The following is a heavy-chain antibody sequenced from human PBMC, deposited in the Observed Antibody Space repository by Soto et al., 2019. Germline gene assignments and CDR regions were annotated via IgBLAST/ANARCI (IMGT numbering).Heavy chain of an antibody. CDR1: GFTFSSYD. V-gene: IGHV3-13*01. J-gene: IGHJ4*02. CDR3: ARAPFSRYYYGSGSYYPNYYFDY. D-gene: IGHD3-10*01. Sequence: PGGSLRLSCASSGFTFSSYDMHLVRQATGKGLEWVSAIGTAGDTYYPGSVKGRFTISRENAKNSLYLQMNSLRAGDTAVYYCARAPFSRYYYGSGSYYPNYYFDYWGQGTLVTVSS. CDR2: IGTAGDT.